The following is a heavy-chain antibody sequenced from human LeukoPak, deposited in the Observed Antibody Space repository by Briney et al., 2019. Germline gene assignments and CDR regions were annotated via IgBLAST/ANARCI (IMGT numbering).Heavy chain of an antibody. J-gene: IGHJ3*02. Sequence: SETLSLTCTVSGGSISSYYWSWIRQPPGKGLEWIGYIYYSGSTNYNPSLKSRVTISVDTSKNQFSLKLNSVTAADTAVYYCARYNYYDSSGPLRAFGIWGQGTMVTVSS. V-gene: IGHV4-59*01. CDR1: GGSISSYY. CDR2: IYYSGST. D-gene: IGHD3-22*01. CDR3: ARYNYYDSSGPLRAFGI.